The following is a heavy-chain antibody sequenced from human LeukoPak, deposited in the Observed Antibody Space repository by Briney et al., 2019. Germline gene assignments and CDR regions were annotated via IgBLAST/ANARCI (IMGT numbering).Heavy chain of an antibody. CDR3: AKDAQRGFDYSNSLEY. CDR1: GFIFNHHA. Sequence: PGGSLRLSCAASGFIFNHHAMHWVRQAPGKGLEWVAVIWSDKSNKFYADSVRGRFTISRDDSRKTVYLQMDTMTVEDTAVYYCAKDAQRGFDYSNSLEYWGKGALVTVAS. V-gene: IGHV3-33*06. D-gene: IGHD4-11*01. J-gene: IGHJ4*02. CDR2: IWSDKSNK.